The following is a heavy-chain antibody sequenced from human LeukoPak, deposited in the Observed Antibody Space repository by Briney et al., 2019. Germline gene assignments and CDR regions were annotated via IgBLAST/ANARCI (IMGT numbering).Heavy chain of an antibody. J-gene: IGHJ3*02. CDR1: GFTFSSYE. CDR3: ARDFYCSSTSCYSGSDAFDI. CDR2: ISSSGSTI. D-gene: IGHD2-2*01. V-gene: IGHV3-48*03. Sequence: GGSLRLSCAASGFTFSSYEMNWVRQAPGKGLEWVSYISSSGSTIYYADSVKGRFTISRDNAKNSLYLQMNSLRAEDTAVYYCARDFYCSSTSCYSGSDAFDIWGQGTMVTVSS.